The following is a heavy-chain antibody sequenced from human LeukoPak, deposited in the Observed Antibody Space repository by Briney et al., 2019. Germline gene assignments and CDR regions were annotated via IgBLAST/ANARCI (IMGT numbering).Heavy chain of an antibody. CDR1: GYTFTGYY. J-gene: IGHJ3*02. Sequence: ASVKVSCKASGYTFTGYYMHWVRQAPGQGLEWMGWINPNSGGTNYAQKFQGRVTMTRDTSISTAYMELSRLRSDDTAVYYCARGDCSSTSCCVRDAFDIWGQGTMVTVSS. V-gene: IGHV1-2*02. CDR3: ARGDCSSTSCCVRDAFDI. CDR2: INPNSGGT. D-gene: IGHD2-2*01.